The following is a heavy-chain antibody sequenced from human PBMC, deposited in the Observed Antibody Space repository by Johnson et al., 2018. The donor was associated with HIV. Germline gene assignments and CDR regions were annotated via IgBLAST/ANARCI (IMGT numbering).Heavy chain of an antibody. CDR1: GFTFINAW. D-gene: IGHD6-19*01. CDR2: IKSKTDGGTT. V-gene: IGHV3-15*01. CDR3: ASGIAVAGTLLDAFDI. J-gene: IGHJ3*02. Sequence: VQLVESGGGLVKPGGSLRLSCAASGFTFINAWMSWVRQAPGKGLEWVGRIKSKTDGGTTDYAAPVKGRFTISRDDSKNTLYLQMNSLRAEDTAVYYCASGIAVAGTLLDAFDIWGQGTMVTVSS.